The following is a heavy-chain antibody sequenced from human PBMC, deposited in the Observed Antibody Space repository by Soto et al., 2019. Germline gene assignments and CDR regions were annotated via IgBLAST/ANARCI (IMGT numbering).Heavy chain of an antibody. CDR3: ARGGYYDSSGSRQRGYFDY. J-gene: IGHJ4*02. D-gene: IGHD3-22*01. V-gene: IGHV3-30*03. CDR2: ISYDGSNK. Sequence: PGGSLRLSCAASGFTFSSYGMHWVRQAPGKGLEWVAVISYDGSNKYYADSVKGRFTISRDNSKNTLYLQMNSLRAEDTAVYYCARGGYYDSSGSRQRGYFDYWGQGTLVTVSS. CDR1: GFTFSSYG.